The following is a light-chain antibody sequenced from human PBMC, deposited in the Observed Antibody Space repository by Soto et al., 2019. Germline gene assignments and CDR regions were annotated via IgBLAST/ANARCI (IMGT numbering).Light chain of an antibody. J-gene: IGLJ3*02. CDR3: CSYAGTYTWV. V-gene: IGLV2-11*01. CDR2: DVS. CDR1: SSDVGGYNY. Sequence: QSALTQPRSVSGSPGQSVTISCTGTSSDVGGYNYVSWYQQHPGKAPKLMIYDVSQRTSGVPNRFSGSKSDNTASLTISGLQAEDEADYYCCSYAGTYTWVFGGGTKLAVL.